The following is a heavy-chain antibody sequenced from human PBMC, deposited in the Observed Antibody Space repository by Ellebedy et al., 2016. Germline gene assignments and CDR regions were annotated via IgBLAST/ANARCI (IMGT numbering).Heavy chain of an antibody. CDR2: IYYSGST. Sequence: ESLKISCTVSGGSITPYFWSWIRQPPGKSLEWIGYIYYSGSTHYNPSLKSRATIAVDTSKSQFSLNLKSVTAADTAVYYCARADIQLIDSWGQGTLVTVSS. V-gene: IGHV4-59*01. D-gene: IGHD1-1*01. CDR1: GGSITPYF. CDR3: ARADIQLIDS. J-gene: IGHJ4*02.